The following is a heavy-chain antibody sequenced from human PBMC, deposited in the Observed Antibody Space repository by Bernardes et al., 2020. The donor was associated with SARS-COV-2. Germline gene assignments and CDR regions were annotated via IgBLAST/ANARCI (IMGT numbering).Heavy chain of an antibody. J-gene: IGHJ3*02. V-gene: IGHV3-66*01. CDR3: ARDSGLDAFDI. D-gene: IGHD3-10*01. Sequence: GGSLRLSCAASGFTVSSNYMSWVRQAPGKGLEWVSVIYSGGSTFYADSVKGRFIISRDNSKNTLYVQMNSLRAEDTAVYYCARDSGLDAFDIWGQGTMVTVSS. CDR1: GFTVSSNY. CDR2: IYSGGST.